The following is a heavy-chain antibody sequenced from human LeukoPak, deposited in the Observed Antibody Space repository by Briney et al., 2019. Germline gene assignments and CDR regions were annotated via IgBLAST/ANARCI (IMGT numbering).Heavy chain of an antibody. CDR3: ARTLGPADDYYYGMDV. V-gene: IGHV5-51*01. Sequence: GESLKISCKGSGYSFTSYWIGWVRQMPGKGLEWMGIIYPGDSDTRYGPSFQGQVTISADKSISTAYLQWSSLKASDTAMYYCARTLGPADDYYYGMDVWGQGTTVTVSS. CDR1: GYSFTSYW. CDR2: IYPGDSDT. J-gene: IGHJ6*02. D-gene: IGHD3-16*01.